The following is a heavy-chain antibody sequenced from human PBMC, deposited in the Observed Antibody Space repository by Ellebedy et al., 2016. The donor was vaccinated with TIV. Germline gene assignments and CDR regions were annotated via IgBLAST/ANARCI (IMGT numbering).Heavy chain of an antibody. CDR1: GGSISSRSYY. J-gene: IGHJ4*02. CDR2: IYYSGKT. D-gene: IGHD2-15*01. V-gene: IGHV4-39*01. Sequence: PSETLSLTCTVSGGSISSRSYYWGWLRQPPGKGLEWIGSIYYSGKTYYNPSLESRVAISVDTTKNQFSLRLRSGTAADTSVYYCARHRDGGVVALAARNYYFDDWGQGTLVTVSS. CDR3: ARHRDGGVVALAARNYYFDD.